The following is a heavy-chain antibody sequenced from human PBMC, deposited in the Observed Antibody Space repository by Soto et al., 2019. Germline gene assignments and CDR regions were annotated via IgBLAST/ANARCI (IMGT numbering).Heavy chain of an antibody. D-gene: IGHD3-16*02. Sequence: QVQLQESGPGLVKPSETLSLTCSVPGGSIRSHNWSWIRQPPGKGLEWIGCMYYSAMTEYNPSLKSRVTNSADTPNTKVSLRLTSVTAADTAVYYCARHLFDAWKSYPYYYYMDVWVKGTAVTVSS. CDR1: GGSIRSHN. CDR3: ARHLFDAWKSYPYYYYMDV. J-gene: IGHJ6*03. V-gene: IGHV4-59*08. CDR2: MYYSAMT.